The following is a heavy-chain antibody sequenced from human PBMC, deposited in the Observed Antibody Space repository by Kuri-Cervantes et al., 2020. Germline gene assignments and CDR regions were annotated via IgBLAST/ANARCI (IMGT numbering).Heavy chain of an antibody. Sequence: GESLKISCAASGFTFSSYWMHWVRQAPGKGLVWVGRIKSKTDGGTTDYAAPVKGRFTISRDDSKNTLYLQMNSLRAEDTAVYYCAKDESIAVADDAFDIWGQGTMVTVSS. D-gene: IGHD6-19*01. CDR1: GFTFSSYW. V-gene: IGHV3-15*01. CDR3: AKDESIAVADDAFDI. J-gene: IGHJ3*02. CDR2: IKSKTDGGTT.